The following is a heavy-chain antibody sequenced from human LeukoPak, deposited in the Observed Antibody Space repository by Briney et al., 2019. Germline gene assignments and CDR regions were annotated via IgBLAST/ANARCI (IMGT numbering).Heavy chain of an antibody. CDR3: ATLTGDDAFDI. Sequence: GGSLRLSCTASGFSFRTYNLHWVRQAPGKGLEWVAVIWYDGSNKYYADSVKGRFTISRDNSKNTLYLQMNSLRAEDTAVYYCATLTGDDAFDIWGQGTMVTVSS. V-gene: IGHV3-33*01. D-gene: IGHD7-27*01. CDR1: GFSFRTYN. CDR2: IWYDGSNK. J-gene: IGHJ3*02.